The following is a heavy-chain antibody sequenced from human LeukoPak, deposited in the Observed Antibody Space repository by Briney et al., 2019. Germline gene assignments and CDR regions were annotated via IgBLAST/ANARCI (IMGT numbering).Heavy chain of an antibody. J-gene: IGHJ5*02. CDR3: ARGRLSIVVVVAATWFDP. Sequence: SETLSLTCTVSGASVSSNNWWGWVRQPPGKGLEWIGEIYHSGSTNYNPSLKSRVTISVDTSKNQFSLKLSSVTAADTAVYYCARGRLSIVVVVAATWFDPWGQGTLVTVSS. CDR1: GASVSSNNW. V-gene: IGHV4-4*02. CDR2: IYHSGST. D-gene: IGHD2-15*01.